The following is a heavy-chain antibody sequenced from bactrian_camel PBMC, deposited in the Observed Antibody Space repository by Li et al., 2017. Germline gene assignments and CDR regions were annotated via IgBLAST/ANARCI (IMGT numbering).Heavy chain of an antibody. Sequence: HVQLVESGGGSVQAGGSLRLSCAASGYTVPKCMGWFRLGPGKEREGVAVLSLGSGRSFYSDSVKGRFTISRDNGKNTVYLQLNDLNADDTAVYYCAATTGVGGGGYCYSLPSSSVFPFWGQGTQVTVS. J-gene: IGHJ4*01. CDR1: GYTVPKC. V-gene: IGHV3S60*01. CDR3: AATTGVGGGGYCYSLPSSSVFPF. D-gene: IGHD2*01. CDR2: LSLGSGRS.